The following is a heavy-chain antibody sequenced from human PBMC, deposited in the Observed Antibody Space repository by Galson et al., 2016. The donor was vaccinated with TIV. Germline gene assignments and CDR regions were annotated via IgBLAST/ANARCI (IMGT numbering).Heavy chain of an antibody. CDR1: GYSFTSYW. CDR2: IHPGDSDT. V-gene: IGHV5-51*01. Sequence: SGAEVQKPGESLKISCKGSGYSFTSYWIAWVRQMPGKGLELMGVIHPGDSDTRYSPSFQGQVSIPSDRSIRTAYLQWSSLKASVTAMFYCAKQLDFDQRVLDSFHIWGQGTLLTVSS. CDR3: AKQLDFDQRVLDSFHI. D-gene: IGHD3-9*01. J-gene: IGHJ3*02.